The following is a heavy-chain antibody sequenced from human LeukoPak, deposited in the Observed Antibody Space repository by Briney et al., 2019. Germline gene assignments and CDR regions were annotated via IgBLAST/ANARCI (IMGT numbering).Heavy chain of an antibody. CDR2: FDPEDGET. J-gene: IGHJ4*02. Sequence: ASVKVSRKVSGYTLTELSMHWVRQAPGKGLEWMGGFDPEDGETIYAQKFQGRVTMTEDTSTDTAYMELSSLRSEDTAVYYCATAHPAEVGAPEFDYWGQGTLVTVSS. CDR3: ATAHPAEVGAPEFDY. D-gene: IGHD1-26*01. V-gene: IGHV1-24*01. CDR1: GYTLTELS.